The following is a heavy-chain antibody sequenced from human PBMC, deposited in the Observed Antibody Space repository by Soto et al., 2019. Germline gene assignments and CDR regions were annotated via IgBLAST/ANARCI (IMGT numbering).Heavy chain of an antibody. CDR1: GGSFSGYY. CDR2: INHSGST. J-gene: IGHJ6*02. Sequence: KASETLSLTCAVYGGSFSGYYWSWIRQPPGKGLEWIGEINHSGSTNYNPSLKSRVTISVDTSKNQFSLKLSSVTAADTAVYYCARGGAGRGSNYDILTGYYRGNYYYGMDVWGQGTTVTVSS. V-gene: IGHV4-34*01. D-gene: IGHD3-9*01. CDR3: ARGGAGRGSNYDILTGYYRGNYYYGMDV.